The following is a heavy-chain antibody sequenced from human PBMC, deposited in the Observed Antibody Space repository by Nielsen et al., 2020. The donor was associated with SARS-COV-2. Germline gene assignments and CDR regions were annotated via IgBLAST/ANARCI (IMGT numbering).Heavy chain of an antibody. Sequence: GESLKISCAASGFTFSSYSMNWVRQAPGKGLEWVSSISSSSSYIYYADSVKGRFTISRDNAKNSLYLQMNSLRAEDTAVYYCASRIVVVPAGWFDPWGQGTLVTVSS. CDR3: ASRIVVVPAGWFDP. D-gene: IGHD2-2*01. V-gene: IGHV3-21*01. J-gene: IGHJ5*02. CDR1: GFTFSSYS. CDR2: ISSSSSYI.